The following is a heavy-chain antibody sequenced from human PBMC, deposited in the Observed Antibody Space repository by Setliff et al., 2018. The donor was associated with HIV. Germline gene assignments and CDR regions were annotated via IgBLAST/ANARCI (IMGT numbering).Heavy chain of an antibody. CDR2: INPSSGST. Sequence: ASVKVSCKASGGTFTMSAFNWVRQAPGQGLEWMGIINPSSGSTTYAQKFRGRVTMTRDTSTNTVYMDLRNLRSEDTAVYYCARNQGDASGWYAGDYWGHGTLVTVSS. D-gene: IGHD6-19*01. CDR1: GGTFTMSA. V-gene: IGHV1-46*01. CDR3: ARNQGDASGWYAGDY. J-gene: IGHJ4*01.